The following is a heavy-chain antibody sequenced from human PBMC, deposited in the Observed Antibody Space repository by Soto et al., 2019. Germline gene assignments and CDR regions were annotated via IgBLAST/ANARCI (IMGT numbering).Heavy chain of an antibody. CDR1: GDSVSSNSGS. V-gene: IGHV6-1*01. J-gene: IGHJ6*02. Sequence: SHTLSLTCAISGDSVSSNSGSWNWIRQSPSRGLEWLGRTYYRSRWYSDFAVFVRGRIVINADTSKNQFSLQLNSVTPEDTAVYFCARSEEDSDYYYYGLDVWGQGTTVTVSS. CDR2: TYYRSRWYS. D-gene: IGHD2-15*01. CDR3: ARSEEDSDYYYYGLDV.